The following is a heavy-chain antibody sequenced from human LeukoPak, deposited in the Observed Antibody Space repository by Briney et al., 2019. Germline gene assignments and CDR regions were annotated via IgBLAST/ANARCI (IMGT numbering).Heavy chain of an antibody. V-gene: IGHV3-21*01. CDR2: ISSSSSYI. J-gene: IGHJ6*03. CDR1: GFTFSSDS. D-gene: IGHD1-26*01. CDR3: ARGSGATTDYYYYYMDV. Sequence: GGSLRLSCAASGFTFSSDSMNWVRQAPGKGLEWVSSISSSSSYIYYADSVKGRFTISRDNAKNSLYLQMNSLRAEDTAVYYCARGSGATTDYYYYYMDVWGKGTTVTVSS.